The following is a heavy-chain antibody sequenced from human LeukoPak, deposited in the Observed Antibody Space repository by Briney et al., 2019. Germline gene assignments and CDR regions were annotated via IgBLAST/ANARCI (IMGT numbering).Heavy chain of an antibody. CDR1: GGSISSHY. Sequence: SETLSLTCTVSGGSISSHYWSWIRQPPGKGLEWIGYIYYSGSTNYNPSLKSRVTISVGTSKNQFSLKLSSVTAADTAVYYCARGYYDSSGYYHDAFDIWGQGTMVTVSS. D-gene: IGHD3-22*01. J-gene: IGHJ3*02. V-gene: IGHV4-59*11. CDR3: ARGYYDSSGYYHDAFDI. CDR2: IYYSGST.